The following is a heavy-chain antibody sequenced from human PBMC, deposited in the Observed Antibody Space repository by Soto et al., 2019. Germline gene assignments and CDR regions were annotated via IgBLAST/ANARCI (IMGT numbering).Heavy chain of an antibody. V-gene: IGHV1-18*01. Sequence: ASVKVSCKASGYTFRNDGINWGRQAPGQGLEWMGWISAYNGDKNYTQKFQGRVTMATDTPTSTAYMELRSLKSDDTAVYYCARDGRQFDHNSDNFDLWGQGTPVTVSS. D-gene: IGHD3-10*01. J-gene: IGHJ4*01. CDR2: ISAYNGDK. CDR3: ARDGRQFDHNSDNFDL. CDR1: GYTFRNDG.